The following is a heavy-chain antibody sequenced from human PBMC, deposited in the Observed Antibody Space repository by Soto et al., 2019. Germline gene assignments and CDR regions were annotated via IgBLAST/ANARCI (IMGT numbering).Heavy chain of an antibody. Sequence: GASVKVSCKASGGTFSSYAISWVRQAPGQGLEWMGGIIPIFGTANYAQKFQGRVTITADESTSTAYMELSSLRSEDTALYYCARVFLGVVVVAATTDGMDVWGQGTTVTVSS. CDR2: IIPIFGTA. D-gene: IGHD2-15*01. V-gene: IGHV1-69*13. J-gene: IGHJ6*02. CDR3: ARVFLGVVVVAATTDGMDV. CDR1: GGTFSSYA.